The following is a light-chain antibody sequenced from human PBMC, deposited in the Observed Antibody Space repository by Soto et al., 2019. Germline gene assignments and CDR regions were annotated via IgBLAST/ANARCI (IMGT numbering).Light chain of an antibody. CDR1: QSVSSSY. Sequence: SVLTQSPGTLSLSPGERATLSCRASQSVSSSYLAWYQQKPGQAPRLLIYGASSRATGIPDRFSGSGSGTDFTLTISRLEPEDFAVYYCQQYGSSVGTFGQGTKVDIK. CDR3: QQYGSSVGT. V-gene: IGKV3-20*01. J-gene: IGKJ1*01. CDR2: GAS.